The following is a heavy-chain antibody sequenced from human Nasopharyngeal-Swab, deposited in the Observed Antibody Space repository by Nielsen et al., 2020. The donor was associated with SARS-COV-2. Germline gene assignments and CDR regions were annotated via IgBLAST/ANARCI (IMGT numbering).Heavy chain of an antibody. D-gene: IGHD2-2*01. CDR2: INPNSGGT. V-gene: IGHV1-2*02. Sequence: ASVKVSCKASGYTFTGYYMHWVRQAPGQGLEWMGWINPNSGGTNYAQKFQGRVTMTRDTSISTAYMELSRLRSDDTAVYYCARDQGIVVVPAAAADYWGQGTRVTVSS. CDR3: ARDQGIVVVPAAAADY. J-gene: IGHJ4*02. CDR1: GYTFTGYY.